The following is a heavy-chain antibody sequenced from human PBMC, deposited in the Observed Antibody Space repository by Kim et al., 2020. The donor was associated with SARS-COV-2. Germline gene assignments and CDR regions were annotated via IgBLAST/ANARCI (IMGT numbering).Heavy chain of an antibody. CDR2: TYYRSKWYN. D-gene: IGHD3-10*01. Sequence: SQTLSLTCAISGDSVSSNSAAWNWIRQSPSRGLEWLGRTYYRSKWYNDYAVSVKSRITINPDTSKNQFSLQLNSVTPEDTAVYYCARVGYYGSGSYVDYGMDVWGQGTTVTVSS. J-gene: IGHJ6*02. V-gene: IGHV6-1*01. CDR3: ARVGYYGSGSYVDYGMDV. CDR1: GDSVSSNSAA.